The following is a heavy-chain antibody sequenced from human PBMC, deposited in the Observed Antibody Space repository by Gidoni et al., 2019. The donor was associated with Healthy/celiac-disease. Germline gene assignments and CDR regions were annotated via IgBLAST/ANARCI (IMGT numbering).Heavy chain of an antibody. CDR2: IYYSGST. Sequence: QLQLQESGPGLVKPSETLSLTCTVSGGSIRSSSYYWGWIRQPPGKGLEWSGSIYYSGSTYYNPSLKSRVTISVDTSKNQFSLKLSSVTAADTAVYYCARHPGRFLEWLYYFDYWGQGNLVTVSS. J-gene: IGHJ4*02. V-gene: IGHV4-39*01. CDR1: GGSIRSSSYY. CDR3: ARHPGRFLEWLYYFDY. D-gene: IGHD3-3*01.